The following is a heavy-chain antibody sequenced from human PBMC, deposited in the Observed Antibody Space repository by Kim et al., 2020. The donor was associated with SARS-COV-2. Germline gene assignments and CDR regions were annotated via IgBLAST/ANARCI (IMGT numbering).Heavy chain of an antibody. D-gene: IGHD6-13*01. Sequence: KSRLTTCRDNAKNSLYLQMNSLRAEDTAVYYCARDDSSSWYPLYGLDVWGQGTTVTVSS. J-gene: IGHJ6*02. CDR3: ARDDSSSWYPLYGLDV. V-gene: IGHV3-11*05.